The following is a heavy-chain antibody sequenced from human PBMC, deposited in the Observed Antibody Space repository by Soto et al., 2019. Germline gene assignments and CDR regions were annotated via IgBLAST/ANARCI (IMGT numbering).Heavy chain of an antibody. J-gene: IGHJ4*02. CDR2: INPSGGST. Sequence: GASVKVSCKASGYTFTSYYMHWVRQAPGQGLEWMGIINPSGGSTSYAQKFQGRVTMTRDTSTSTVYMELSSLRSEDAAVYYCARDSSSWYPDYWGQGTLVTAPQ. D-gene: IGHD6-13*01. V-gene: IGHV1-46*01. CDR1: GYTFTSYY. CDR3: ARDSSSWYPDY.